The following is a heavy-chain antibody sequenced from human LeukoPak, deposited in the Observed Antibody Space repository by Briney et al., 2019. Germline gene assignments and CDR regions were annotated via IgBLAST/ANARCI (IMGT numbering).Heavy chain of an antibody. V-gene: IGHV3-7*01. CDR2: INQDGSEK. CDR1: GFTFSSHW. J-gene: IGHJ4*02. CDR3: ARDHVTPGLLFDY. Sequence: PWGSLRLFCVASGFTFSSHWMTWVRQAPGKGLEWVATINQDGSEKYYVDSVKGRFTISRDNAKNSLYLQMNSLRAEDTAVYYCARDHVTPGLLFDYWGQGNLVTVSS. D-gene: IGHD2-21*01.